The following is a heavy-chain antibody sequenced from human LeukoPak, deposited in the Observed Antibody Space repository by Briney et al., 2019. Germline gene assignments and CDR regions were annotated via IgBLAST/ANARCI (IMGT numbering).Heavy chain of an antibody. D-gene: IGHD3-16*01. J-gene: IGHJ4*02. Sequence: GGSLKLSCAASGFTVSGTHMSWVRQAPGKGLEWVSAMYTGGTTYYADSVQGRFTISRDNSKNTLYLQMNSLRAEDTAVYYCAKDEATSGGGLASWGQGTLVTVSS. CDR2: MYTGGTT. V-gene: IGHV3-53*01. CDR3: AKDEATSGGGLAS. CDR1: GFTVSGTH.